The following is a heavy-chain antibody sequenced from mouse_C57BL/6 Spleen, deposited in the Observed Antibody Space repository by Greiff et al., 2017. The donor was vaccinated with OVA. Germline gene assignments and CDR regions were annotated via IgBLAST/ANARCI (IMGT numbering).Heavy chain of an antibody. D-gene: IGHD3-2*02. CDR3: ARDSSGHLYAMDY. J-gene: IGHJ4*01. CDR2: ISDGGSYT. V-gene: IGHV5-4*01. Sequence: EVMLVESGGGLVKPGGSLKLSCAASGFTFSSYAMSWVRQTPEKRLEWVATISDGGSYTYYPDNVKGRFTISRDNAKNNLYLQMSHLKSEDTAMYYCARDSSGHLYAMDYWGQGTSVTVSS. CDR1: GFTFSSYA.